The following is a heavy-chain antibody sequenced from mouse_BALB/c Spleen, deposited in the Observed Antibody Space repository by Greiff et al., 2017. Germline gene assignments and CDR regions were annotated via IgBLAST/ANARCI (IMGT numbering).Heavy chain of an antibody. J-gene: IGHJ2*01. D-gene: IGHD2-1*01. CDR2: INPSTGYT. Sequence: VMLVESGAELAKPGASVKMSCKASGYTFTSYWMHWVKQRPGQGLEWIGYINPSTGYTEYNQKFKDKATLTADKSSSTAYMQLSSLTSEDSAVYYCARGDGNYYFDYWGQGTTLTVSS. CDR3: ARGDGNYYFDY. V-gene: IGHV1-7*01. CDR1: GYTFTSYW.